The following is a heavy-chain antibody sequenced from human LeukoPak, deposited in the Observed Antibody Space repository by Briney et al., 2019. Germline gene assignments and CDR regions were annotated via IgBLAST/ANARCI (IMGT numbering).Heavy chain of an antibody. V-gene: IGHV4-39*07. Sequence: SQTLSLTCTVSGGSISSSSYYWGWIRQPPGKGLEWIGSIYYSGSTYYNPSLKSRVTISVDTSKNQFSLKLSSVTAADTAVYYCATDYYYGSGSYYTPLDYWGQGTLVTVSS. CDR2: IYYSGST. D-gene: IGHD3-10*01. CDR1: GGSISSSSYY. J-gene: IGHJ4*02. CDR3: ATDYYYGSGSYYTPLDY.